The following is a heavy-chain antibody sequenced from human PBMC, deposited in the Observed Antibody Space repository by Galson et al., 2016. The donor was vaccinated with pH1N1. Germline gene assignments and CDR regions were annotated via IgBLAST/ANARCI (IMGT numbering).Heavy chain of an antibody. CDR1: GGSISSGDYY. Sequence: QTLSLTCTVSGGSISSGDYYWSWIRQPPGKGLEWIGYIYYSGSTYYNPSLKSRVTISLDTSKNQFSLKLSSVTAADTAVYYCARGRAYSGSFLFDYWGQGTLVTVSS. CDR3: ARGRAYSGSFLFDY. CDR2: IYYSGST. J-gene: IGHJ4*02. V-gene: IGHV4-30-4*01. D-gene: IGHD1-26*01.